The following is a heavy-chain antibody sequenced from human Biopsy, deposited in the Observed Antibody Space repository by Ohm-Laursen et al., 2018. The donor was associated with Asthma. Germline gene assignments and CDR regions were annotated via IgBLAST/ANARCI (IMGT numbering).Heavy chain of an antibody. CDR3: AKEVFPGWELRRGPDS. CDR2: ISFDGTNR. J-gene: IGHJ4*02. D-gene: IGHD1-26*01. CDR1: GFSLSNYG. V-gene: IGHV3-30*18. Sequence: SLRLSRAASGFSLSNYGMHWVRQAPGKGLDWVAVISFDGTNRNYTDSVKGRFAISRDNSRNTLHLEMNSLRAEDTAVYFCAKEVFPGWELRRGPDSWGQGTLVTVSS.